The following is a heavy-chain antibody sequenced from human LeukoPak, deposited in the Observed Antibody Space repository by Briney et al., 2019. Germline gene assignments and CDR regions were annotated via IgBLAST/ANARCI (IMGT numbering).Heavy chain of an antibody. CDR3: ARSESKGYDTWNWFDP. V-gene: IGHV1-46*01. J-gene: IGHJ5*02. Sequence: ASVKVSCKASGYTFTSCYMHWVRQAPGQGLEWMGIINPSGGSTSYAQKFQGRVTMTRDMSTSTVYMELSSLRSEDTAVYYCARSESKGYDTWNWFDPWGQGTLVTVSS. CDR1: GYTFTSCY. D-gene: IGHD3-3*01. CDR2: INPSGGST.